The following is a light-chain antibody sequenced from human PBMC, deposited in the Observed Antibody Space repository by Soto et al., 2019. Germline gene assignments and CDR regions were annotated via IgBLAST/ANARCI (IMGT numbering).Light chain of an antibody. V-gene: IGKV1-39*01. J-gene: IGKJ1*01. CDR1: QSISIS. CDR2: AAS. Sequence: EIQMTQSPSSLSASVGDRVTITCRASQSISISLNWYQLKPGKAPKLLIYAASSLQSGVPSRFSGSGSGTDFTLTISSLQPEDFATYYCQQSYSTPRTFGQGTKVDIK. CDR3: QQSYSTPRT.